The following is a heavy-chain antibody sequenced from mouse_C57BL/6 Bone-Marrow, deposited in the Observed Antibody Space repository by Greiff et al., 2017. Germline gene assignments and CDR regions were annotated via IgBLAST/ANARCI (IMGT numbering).Heavy chain of an antibody. CDR3: AIPYYSNYWYFDV. D-gene: IGHD2-5*01. CDR2: IYPGSGST. CDR1: GYTFTSYW. Sequence: VQLQQPGAELVKPGASVKMSCKASGYTFTSYWITWVQQRPGQGLEWIGDIYPGSGSTNYNEKFQSKATLTVDTSSSTAYMQLSSLTSEDSSVYYCAIPYYSNYWYFDVWGTGTTVTVSS. V-gene: IGHV1-55*01. J-gene: IGHJ1*03.